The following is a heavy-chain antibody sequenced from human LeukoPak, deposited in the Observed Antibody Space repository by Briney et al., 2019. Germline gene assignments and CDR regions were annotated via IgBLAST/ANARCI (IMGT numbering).Heavy chain of an antibody. V-gene: IGHV3-74*03. CDR3: ARSPNCGGDCS. CDR2: INSDGSST. D-gene: IGHD2-21*02. J-gene: IGHJ5*02. Sequence: GGSLRLSCAASGFTFSSYAMSWVRQAPGKGLVWVSCINSDGSSTTYADSVKGRFTISRDNAKNTLYLQMNSLRAEDTAVYYCARSPNCGGDCSWGQGTLVTVSS. CDR1: GFTFSSYA.